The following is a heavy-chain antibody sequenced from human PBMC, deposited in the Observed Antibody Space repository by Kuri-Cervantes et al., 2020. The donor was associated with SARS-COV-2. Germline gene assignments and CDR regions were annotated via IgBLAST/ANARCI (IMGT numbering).Heavy chain of an antibody. CDR1: GFTFSSYW. CDR2: ISGSGGST. D-gene: IGHD3-9*01. Sequence: GGSLRLSCAASGFTFSSYWMSWVRQAPGKGLEWVSAISGSGGSTCYADSVKGRFTISRDNSKNTLYLQMNSLRAEDTAVYYCAKVGDILTGYFFDYWGQGTLVTVSS. J-gene: IGHJ4*02. V-gene: IGHV3-23*01. CDR3: AKVGDILTGYFFDY.